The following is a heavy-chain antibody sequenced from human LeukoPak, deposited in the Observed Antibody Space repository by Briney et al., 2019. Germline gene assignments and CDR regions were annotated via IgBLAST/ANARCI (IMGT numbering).Heavy chain of an antibody. CDR1: VFTFSSYW. Sequence: PGGSLRLSCAASVFTFSSYWMSWVRQAPGKGLEWVANIKQDESEKYYVDSVKGRFTISRDNAKNSLYLQMNSLRAEDTAVYYCARDKIEGPTKLDYWGQGILVTVSS. D-gene: IGHD1-1*01. CDR2: IKQDESEK. J-gene: IGHJ4*02. CDR3: ARDKIEGPTKLDY. V-gene: IGHV3-7*01.